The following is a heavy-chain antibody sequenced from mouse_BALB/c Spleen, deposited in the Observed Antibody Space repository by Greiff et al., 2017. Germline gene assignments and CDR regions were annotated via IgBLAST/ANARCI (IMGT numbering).Heavy chain of an antibody. V-gene: IGHV5-6*01. J-gene: IGHJ3*01. Sequence: EVQVVESGGDLVKPGGSLKLSCAASGFTFSSYGMSWVRQTPDKRLEWVATISSGGSYTYYPDTVTGRFTISRDNAKNTLYLEMSSLRSEDTAMYYCARSTMKTWFAYWGQGTLVTVSA. CDR3: ARSTMKTWFAY. CDR2: ISSGGSYT. D-gene: IGHD2-4*01. CDR1: GFTFSSYG.